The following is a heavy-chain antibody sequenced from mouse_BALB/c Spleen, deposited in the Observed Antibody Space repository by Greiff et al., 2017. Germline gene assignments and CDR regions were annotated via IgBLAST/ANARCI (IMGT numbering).Heavy chain of an antibody. CDR2: ISSGGGST. Sequence: EVNVVESGGGLVKPGGSLKLSCAASGFAFSSYDMSWVRQTPEKRLEWVAYISSGGGSTYYPDTVKGRFTISRDNAKNTLYLQMSSLKSEDTAMYYCARHRDYGSSFDYWGQGTTLTVSS. D-gene: IGHD1-1*01. V-gene: IGHV5-12-1*01. CDR3: ARHRDYGSSFDY. J-gene: IGHJ2*01. CDR1: GFAFSSYD.